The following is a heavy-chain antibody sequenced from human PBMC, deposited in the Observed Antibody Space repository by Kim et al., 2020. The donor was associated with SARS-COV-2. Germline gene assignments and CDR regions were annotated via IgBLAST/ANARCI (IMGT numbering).Heavy chain of an antibody. V-gene: IGHV3-33*03. CDR1: GFTFSSYA. D-gene: IGHD6-13*01. Sequence: GGSLRLSCAASGFTFSSYAMHWVRQAPGKGLEWVAVIWYDGSNKYYADSVKGRFTISRDNSKNPLYLQMNSLRAEDTAVYYCAKDGSGSWFSKEVGKYGMDVWGQGTTVTVP. CDR3: AKDGSGSWFSKEVGKYGMDV. CDR2: IWYDGSNK. J-gene: IGHJ6*02.